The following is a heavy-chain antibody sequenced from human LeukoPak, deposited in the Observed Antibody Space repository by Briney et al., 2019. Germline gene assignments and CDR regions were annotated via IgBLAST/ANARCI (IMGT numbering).Heavy chain of an antibody. CDR3: ARAGGHYRYFMDV. CDR2: INRDGGGT. Sequence: QPGGSLRLSCAASRFTFSDYWMHWVRQAPGKGLVWVSRINRDGGGTTYADSVKGRFLISRDDSTNTVFLEMNSLRPEATGVYYCARAGGHYRYFMDVWGKGTAVIVSS. V-gene: IGHV3-74*01. CDR1: RFTFSDYW. J-gene: IGHJ6*03. D-gene: IGHD3-16*02.